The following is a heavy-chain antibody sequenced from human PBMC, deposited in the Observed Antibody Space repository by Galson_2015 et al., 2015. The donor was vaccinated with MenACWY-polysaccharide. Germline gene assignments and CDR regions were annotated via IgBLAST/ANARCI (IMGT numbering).Heavy chain of an antibody. Sequence: ATLSLTCPVSYASISAYYWNWIRQPPGKGLEWVGYSHYTGSTRYNPPLKSRVTISVDTSKNQFSLKLSSVTAADTAVYYCARVEKYSGSYYILHWGQGTLVTVSS. CDR3: ARVEKYSGSYYILH. CDR1: YASISAYY. V-gene: IGHV4-59*08. D-gene: IGHD1-26*01. J-gene: IGHJ4*02. CDR2: SHYTGST.